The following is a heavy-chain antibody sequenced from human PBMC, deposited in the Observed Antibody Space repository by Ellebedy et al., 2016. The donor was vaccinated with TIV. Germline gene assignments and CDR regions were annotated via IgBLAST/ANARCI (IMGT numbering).Heavy chain of an antibody. D-gene: IGHD5-18*01. CDR1: GGSFSGYY. V-gene: IGHV4-34*01. CDR2: INHSGST. Sequence: SETLSLTXAVYGGSFSGYYWSWIRQPPGKGLEWIGEINHSGSTNYNPSLKSRVTISVDTSKNQFSLKLSSVTAADTAVYYCARDSSYGSDFDYWGQGTLVTVSS. CDR3: ARDSSYGSDFDY. J-gene: IGHJ4*02.